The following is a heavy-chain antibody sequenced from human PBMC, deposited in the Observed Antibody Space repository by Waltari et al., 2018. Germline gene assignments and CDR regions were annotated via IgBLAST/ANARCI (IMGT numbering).Heavy chain of an antibody. V-gene: IGHV3-30*18. CDR3: AKDAFGNTYLDH. CDR1: GFSLRNFG. Sequence: QVQLVESGGGVVQPGMSLRLSCAASGFSLRNFGLHWVRQAPGKGLGWVALAFFDGIKTDYADSVRGRFTISRDNSKNTLYLDINNLRVDDTGIYYCAKDAFGNTYLDHWGQGTVVTVSS. J-gene: IGHJ5*02. CDR2: AFFDGIKT. D-gene: IGHD3-10*01.